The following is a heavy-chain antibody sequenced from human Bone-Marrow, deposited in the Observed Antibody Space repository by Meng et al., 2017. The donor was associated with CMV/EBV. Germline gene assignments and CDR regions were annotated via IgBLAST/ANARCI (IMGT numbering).Heavy chain of an antibody. J-gene: IGHJ4*02. D-gene: IGHD5-24*01. V-gene: IGHV1-69*10. Sequence: SVKVSCKASGDSFTTYGINWVRQAPGQGLEWMGGVVPVLGIANSAQKFQGRLTITADKSTSTTYMELSSLRFEDTAVYYCARDPITLATRPYYFDCWGQGTVVTVSS. CDR2: VVPVLGIA. CDR1: GDSFTTYG. CDR3: ARDPITLATRPYYFDC.